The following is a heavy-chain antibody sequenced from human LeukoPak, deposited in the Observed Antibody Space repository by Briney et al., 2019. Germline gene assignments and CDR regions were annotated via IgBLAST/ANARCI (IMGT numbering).Heavy chain of an antibody. V-gene: IGHV1-18*01. D-gene: IGHD3-22*01. J-gene: IGHJ4*02. Sequence: ASVKVSCKASGYTFTNYGISWVRQAPGQGLEWMGWISAYTGNTNYAQNFQGRVTMTTDTSTSTAFMELRSLRSDDTAVYYCTRSGVGYFYDNTGYYPLDYWGQGTLVTVSS. CDR3: TRSGVGYFYDNTGYYPLDY. CDR1: GYTFTNYG. CDR2: ISAYTGNT.